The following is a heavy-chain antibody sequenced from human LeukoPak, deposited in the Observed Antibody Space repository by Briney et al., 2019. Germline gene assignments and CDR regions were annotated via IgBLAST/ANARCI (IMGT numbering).Heavy chain of an antibody. CDR2: ISGSGGST. V-gene: IGHV3-23*01. CDR3: AKKPAAAGTTTFFDY. D-gene: IGHD6-13*01. CDR1: GFTFSSYA. J-gene: IGHJ4*02. Sequence: RPGGSLRLSCAASGFTFSSYAMRWVRQAPGKGLEWVSAISGSGGSTYYADSVKGRFTISRDNSKNTLYLQMNSLRAEDTAVYYCAKKPAAAGTTTFFDYWGQGTLVTVSS.